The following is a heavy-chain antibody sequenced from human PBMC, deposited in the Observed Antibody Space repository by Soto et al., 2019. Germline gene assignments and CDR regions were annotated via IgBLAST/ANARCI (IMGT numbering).Heavy chain of an antibody. J-gene: IGHJ4*02. CDR3: ARNRWPNVEMATTALNY. Sequence: EVQLVESGGGLVQPGGSLRLSCAASGFTFSSYWMHWVRQAPGKGLVWVSRINNDGSSTSYADSVKGRFTISRDNAKNTLYLQMNSRRAEDTAVYYCARNRWPNVEMATTALNYWGQGTLVTVSS. CDR1: GFTFSSYW. V-gene: IGHV3-74*01. D-gene: IGHD5-12*01. CDR2: INNDGSST.